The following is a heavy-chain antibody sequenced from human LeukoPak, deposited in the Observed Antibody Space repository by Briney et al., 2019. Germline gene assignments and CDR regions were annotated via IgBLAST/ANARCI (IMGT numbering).Heavy chain of an antibody. V-gene: IGHV3-53*01. J-gene: IGHJ3*02. CDR1: GFTFSSNY. CDR3: ARLPRGDYGAFDI. D-gene: IGHD4-17*01. CDR2: IYSGGST. Sequence: PGGSLRLSCAASGFTFSSNYMSWVRQAPGKGLEWVSVIYSGGSTYYADSVKGRFTISRDNSKNTLYLQMNSLRAEDTAVYYCARLPRGDYGAFDIWGQGTMVTVSS.